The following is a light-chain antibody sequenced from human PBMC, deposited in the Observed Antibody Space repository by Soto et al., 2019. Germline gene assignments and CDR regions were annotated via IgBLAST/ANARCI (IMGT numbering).Light chain of an antibody. J-gene: IGLJ1*01. V-gene: IGLV2-14*01. CDR2: HVS. Sequence: LTQPASVSGSPGQSITISCTGTSSDVGGYNYVSWYQQYPGKAPKLMIYHVSNRPSGVSNRFSGSKSGNSASLTISGLQAEDEADYYCSSYTSTSTYVFGTGTKLTVL. CDR1: SSDVGGYNY. CDR3: SSYTSTSTYV.